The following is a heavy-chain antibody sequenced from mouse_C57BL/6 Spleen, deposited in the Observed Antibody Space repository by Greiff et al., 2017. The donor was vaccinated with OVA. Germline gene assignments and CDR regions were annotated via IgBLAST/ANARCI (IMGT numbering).Heavy chain of an antibody. CDR3: AREGSSRYFDY. CDR2: IDPSDSET. D-gene: IGHD1-1*01. Sequence: QVHVKQPGAELVRPGSSVKLSCKASGYTFTSYWMHWVKQRPIQGLEWIGNIDPSDSETHYNQKFKDKATLTVDKSSSTAYMQLSSLTSEDSAVYYCAREGSSRYFDYWGQGTTLTVSS. V-gene: IGHV1-52*01. J-gene: IGHJ2*01. CDR1: GYTFTSYW.